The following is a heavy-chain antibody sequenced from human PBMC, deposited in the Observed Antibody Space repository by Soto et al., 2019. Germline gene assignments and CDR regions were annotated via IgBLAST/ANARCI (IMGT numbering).Heavy chain of an antibody. V-gene: IGHV3-7*03. Sequence: EVHLEQSGGGFVQPGGSLRLSCIASGFSFRNSWMTWVRQAPGKGLEWVASLNQDGSQKFYVDSVKGRFTISRDNANNSLYLQINSLRPEDTAVFFCARDSPEAEVLPATIGAAKGSWGQGTLVNVSS. CDR2: LNQDGSQK. J-gene: IGHJ5*02. CDR3: ARDSPEAEVLPATIGAAKGS. CDR1: GFSFRNSW. D-gene: IGHD2-2*01.